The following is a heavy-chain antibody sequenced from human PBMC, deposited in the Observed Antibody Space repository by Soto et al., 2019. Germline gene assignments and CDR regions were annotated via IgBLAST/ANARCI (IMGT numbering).Heavy chain of an antibody. CDR1: AFTFSSYW. V-gene: IGHV3-7*03. J-gene: IGHJ3*02. D-gene: IGHD3-16*01. CDR3: ARDLFEAARRGEYAFDI. CDR2: IKQDGSEK. Sequence: GGSLRLSCAASAFTFSSYWMSWVRQAPGKGLEWVANIKQDGSEKYYVDSVKGRFTISRDNAKNSLHLQMNSLRAEDTAVYYCARDLFEAARRGEYAFDIWGQGTMVTVSS.